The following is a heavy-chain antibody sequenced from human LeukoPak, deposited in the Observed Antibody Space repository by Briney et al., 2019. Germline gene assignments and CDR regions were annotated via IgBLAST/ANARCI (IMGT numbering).Heavy chain of an antibody. J-gene: IGHJ6*03. D-gene: IGHD6-6*01. V-gene: IGHV3-30*04. CDR1: GFTFSSYA. Sequence: PGGSLRLSCAASGFTFSSYAMHWVRQAPGKGLEGVAVISYDGSDKYYADSVKGRFTISRDNSKNTLYLQMNSLRAEDTAVYYCARDSIAARPNYYYYMDVWGKGTTVTVSS. CDR2: ISYDGSDK. CDR3: ARDSIAARPNYYYYMDV.